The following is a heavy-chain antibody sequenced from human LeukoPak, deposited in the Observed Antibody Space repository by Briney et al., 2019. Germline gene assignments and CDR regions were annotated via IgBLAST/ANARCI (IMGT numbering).Heavy chain of an antibody. Sequence: SETLSLTCTVSGGSISSYYWSWIRQPPGKGLEWIGYIYYSGSTNYNPSLKSRVTISVDTSKNQFSLKLSSVTAADTAVYYCARDPRGFDAFEIWGQGTMVTVSS. J-gene: IGHJ3*02. V-gene: IGHV4-59*01. CDR3: ARDPRGFDAFEI. D-gene: IGHD3-10*01. CDR1: GGSISSYY. CDR2: IYYSGST.